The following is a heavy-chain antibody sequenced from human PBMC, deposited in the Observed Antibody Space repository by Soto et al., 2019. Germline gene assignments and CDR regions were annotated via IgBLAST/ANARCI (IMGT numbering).Heavy chain of an antibody. V-gene: IGHV3-33*08. J-gene: IGHJ4*02. CDR1: TVTFSNYA. Sequence: GGSLRLSCTASTVTFSNYAMSWVRQAPGKGLEWVAAICDGGSSKYYADSVKGRFTISRDNSKNTLYLQMNSLRAEDTAVYYCARDNSVAYYDILTGQYYFDYWGQGTLVTVSS. D-gene: IGHD3-9*01. CDR2: ICDGGSSK. CDR3: ARDNSVAYYDILTGQYYFDY.